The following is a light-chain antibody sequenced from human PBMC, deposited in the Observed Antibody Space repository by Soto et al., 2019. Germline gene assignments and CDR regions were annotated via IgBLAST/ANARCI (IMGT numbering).Light chain of an antibody. V-gene: IGLV2-14*01. CDR2: EVS. CDR3: FSFTTDWTHV. J-gene: IGLJ1*01. CDR1: SSDIGAYNY. Sequence: QSVLTQPASVSGSPGQSITISCTGSSSDIGAYNYVSFLQQCPGKAPKLIISEVSNRPSGVSNRFSGSKSGTAASLTISGLQTEDEADYFCFSFTTDWTHVFGTGTKVTVL.